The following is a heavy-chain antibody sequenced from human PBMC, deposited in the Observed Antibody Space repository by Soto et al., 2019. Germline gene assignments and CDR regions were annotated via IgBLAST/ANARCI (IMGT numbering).Heavy chain of an antibody. CDR1: GGSISNYY. CDR3: AKDLTDTAMEDAFDI. V-gene: IGHV4-59*01. J-gene: IGHJ3*02. CDR2: IYYSGST. Sequence: SETLSLTCTVSGGSISNYYWTWIRQPPGKGLEWIGYIYYSGSTNYNPSLKSRVTISVDTSKNQFSLKLSSVTAADTAVYYCAKDLTDTAMEDAFDIWGQGTMVTVSS. D-gene: IGHD5-18*01.